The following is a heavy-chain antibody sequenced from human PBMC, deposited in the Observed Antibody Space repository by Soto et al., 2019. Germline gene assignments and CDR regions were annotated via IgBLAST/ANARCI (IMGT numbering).Heavy chain of an antibody. CDR3: ARRYLCPYSSAFDLYYGIDV. CDR2: IIPIRGRA. CDR1: GGTFSSYY. D-gene: IGHD6-6*01. J-gene: IGHJ6*02. V-gene: IGHV1-69*10. Sequence: ASVKVSCKASGGTFSSYYISWVRQAPGQGLEWMGGIIPIRGRANYAQKFQGRVTITANISTSTAYIEQRSLISEDTAGFYCARRYLCPYSSAFDLYYGIDVWGQGTPVTVSS.